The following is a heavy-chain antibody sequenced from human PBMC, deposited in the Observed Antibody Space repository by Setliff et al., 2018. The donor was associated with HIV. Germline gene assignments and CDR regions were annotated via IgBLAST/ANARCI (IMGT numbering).Heavy chain of an antibody. D-gene: IGHD3-22*01. CDR3: AKGFYYDTGDGRVRAFDI. CDR1: GYTFNDYA. Sequence: QTGGSLRLSCAASGYTFNDYAMSWVRQAPGKGLEWVSTIAGNAINTYHADSVKGRFTISRDNSKNTLSLRMSSLRAEDTAVYFCAKGFYYDTGDGRVRAFDIWGQGTMVTVSS. V-gene: IGHV3-23*01. CDR2: IAGNAINT. J-gene: IGHJ3*02.